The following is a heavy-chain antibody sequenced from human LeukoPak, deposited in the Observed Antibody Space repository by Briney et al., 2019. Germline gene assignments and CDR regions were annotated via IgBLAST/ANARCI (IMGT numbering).Heavy chain of an antibody. CDR3: ARDYGEDDYDSSGYLTNWFDP. CDR2: INPNSGGT. CDR1: GYTFTGYY. V-gene: IGHV1-2*02. D-gene: IGHD3-22*01. Sequence: ASVKVSCKASGYTFTGYYMHWVRQAPGQGLEWMGWINPNSGGTNYAQKFQGRVTMTRDTSISTAYMELSRLRSDDTAVYYCARDYGEDDYDSSGYLTNWFDPWGQGTLVTVSS. J-gene: IGHJ5*02.